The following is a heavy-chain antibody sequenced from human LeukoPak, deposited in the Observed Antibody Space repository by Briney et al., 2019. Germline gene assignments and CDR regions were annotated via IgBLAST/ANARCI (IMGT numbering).Heavy chain of an antibody. CDR1: GGTFSSYA. CDR2: IIPIFGTA. J-gene: IGHJ6*02. CDR3: ARVRTIAARPPYYYGMDV. V-gene: IGHV1-69*13. D-gene: IGHD6-6*01. Sequence: SVEVSCKASGGTFSSYAISWVRQAPGQGLEWMGGIIPIFGTANYAQKFQGRVTITADESTSTAYMELSSLRSEDTAVYYCARVRTIAARPPYYYGMDVWAKGPRSPSP.